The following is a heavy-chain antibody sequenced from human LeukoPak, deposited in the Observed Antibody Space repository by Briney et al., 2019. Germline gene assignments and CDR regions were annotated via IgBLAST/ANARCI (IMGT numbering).Heavy chain of an antibody. CDR1: GFTFSDNY. J-gene: IGHJ4*02. CDR2: ISSSGSNT. V-gene: IGHV3-11*01. D-gene: IGHD3-22*01. Sequence: GGSLRLSCAASGFTFSDNYMTWIRQAPGKGLEWVSYISSSGSNTYYAASVKGRFTISRDNAKKSLYLQMNSLRAEDTAVYYCARAGYYDGSTFDYWGQGTLVTVSS. CDR3: ARAGYYDGSTFDY.